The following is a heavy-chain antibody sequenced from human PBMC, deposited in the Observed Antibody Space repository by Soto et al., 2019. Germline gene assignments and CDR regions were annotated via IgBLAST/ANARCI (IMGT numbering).Heavy chain of an antibody. CDR1: GFTFSSYA. V-gene: IGHV3-64*01. Sequence: GGSLRLSCAASGFTFSSYAMHWVRQAPGKGLEYVSAISSNGGSTYYANSVKGRFTISRDNSKNTLYLQMGSLRAEDMAVYYCARARDGSRSYYLEPSDYWGQGTLVTVSS. J-gene: IGHJ4*02. D-gene: IGHD3-10*01. CDR2: ISSNGGST. CDR3: ARARDGSRSYYLEPSDY.